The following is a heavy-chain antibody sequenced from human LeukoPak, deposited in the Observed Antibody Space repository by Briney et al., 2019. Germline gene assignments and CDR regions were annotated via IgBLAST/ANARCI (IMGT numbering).Heavy chain of an antibody. D-gene: IGHD6-19*01. J-gene: IGHJ4*02. Sequence: ASVKVSCKTSGGTFNTYTIFWVRQAPGQGLEWMGGTIPMFGTTNYAQNFQGRVTITADKSTSTVHMELSGLRSEDTAVYYCARRSGIAVAGAFDYWGQGTLVTVSS. CDR3: ARRSGIAVAGAFDY. CDR2: TIPMFGTT. V-gene: IGHV1-69*06. CDR1: GGTFNTYT.